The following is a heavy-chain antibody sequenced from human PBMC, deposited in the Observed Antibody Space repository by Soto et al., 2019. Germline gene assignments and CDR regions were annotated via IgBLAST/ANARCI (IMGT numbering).Heavy chain of an antibody. J-gene: IGHJ4*02. CDR1: VYTFSSYD. CDR3: ARSSRDY. CDR2: MNPNSGNT. Sequence: XSVKVSCEASVYTFSSYDMNWVRQASGQGLEWMGWMNPNSGNTGYAQKFQGRVSMTRNTSITTSYMELSSLTSDDTAVYYCARSSRDYWGQGSQVTVSS. V-gene: IGHV1-8*01.